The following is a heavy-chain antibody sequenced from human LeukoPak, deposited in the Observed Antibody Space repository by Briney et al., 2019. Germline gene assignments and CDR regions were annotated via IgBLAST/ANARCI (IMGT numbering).Heavy chain of an antibody. Sequence: TSETLSLTCTVSGGSISSSSYYWGWIRQPPGKGLEWIGSIYYSGSTYYNPSLKSRVTMSVDTSKNQFSLKLSSVTAADTAVYYCARLRAVLLLVYYYYMDVWGKGTTVTVSS. V-gene: IGHV4-39*01. CDR1: GGSISSSSYY. CDR3: ARLRAVLLLVYYYYMDV. J-gene: IGHJ6*03. CDR2: IYYSGST. D-gene: IGHD2-15*01.